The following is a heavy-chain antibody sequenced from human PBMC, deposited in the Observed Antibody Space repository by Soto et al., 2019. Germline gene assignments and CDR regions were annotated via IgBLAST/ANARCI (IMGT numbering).Heavy chain of an antibody. D-gene: IGHD6-19*01. Sequence: SETLSLTCTVSGGSISSYYWSWIRQPPGKGLEWIGYIYYSGSTNYNPSLKSRVTISVDTSKNQFSLKLSSVTAADTAVYYCARAGLTGIAVAGNFDYWGQGTLVTVYS. V-gene: IGHV4-59*01. CDR2: IYYSGST. CDR3: ARAGLTGIAVAGNFDY. J-gene: IGHJ4*02. CDR1: GGSISSYY.